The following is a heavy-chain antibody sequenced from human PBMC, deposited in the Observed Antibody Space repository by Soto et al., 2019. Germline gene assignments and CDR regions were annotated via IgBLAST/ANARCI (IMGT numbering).Heavy chain of an antibody. J-gene: IGHJ4*02. D-gene: IGHD6-13*01. CDR3: ARRGGVAAAIWGY. CDR2: IYYSGST. CDR1: GGSISSSSYY. V-gene: IGHV4-39*01. Sequence: QLQLQESGPGLVKPSETLSLTCTVSGGSISSSSYYWGWIRQPPGKGLEWIGSIYYSGSTYYNPSLKSRVTISVDTSKNQFSLKLSSVTAADTAVYYGARRGGVAAAIWGYWGQGTLVTVSS.